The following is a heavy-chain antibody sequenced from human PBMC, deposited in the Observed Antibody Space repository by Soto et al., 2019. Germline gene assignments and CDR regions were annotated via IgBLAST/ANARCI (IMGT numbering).Heavy chain of an antibody. CDR3: ARGGGYSYAPATY. Sequence: GGSLRLSCAVSGFTFSSYWMHWVRQAPGKGLVWVSRINSDGSSTSYADSVKGRFTISRDNAKNTLYLQMNSLRAEDTAVYYCARGGGYSYAPATYWGQGTLVTVSS. D-gene: IGHD5-18*01. CDR1: GFTFSSYW. CDR2: INSDGSST. J-gene: IGHJ4*02. V-gene: IGHV3-74*01.